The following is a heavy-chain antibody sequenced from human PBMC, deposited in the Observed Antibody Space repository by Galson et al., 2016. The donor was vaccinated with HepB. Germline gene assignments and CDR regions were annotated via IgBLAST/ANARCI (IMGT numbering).Heavy chain of an antibody. D-gene: IGHD5-24*01. V-gene: IGHV3-23*01. CDR2: ISGSGGGTLT. J-gene: IGHJ6*03. CDR3: AKAGDRDSDYYMDV. Sequence: SLRLSCAASGFTFSSYGMSWVRQAPGKGLEWVSAISGSGGGTLTYYGDSVKSRLIISRDNSRNTLYLQMNSLRAEDTAIYYWAKAGDRDSDYYMDVWGKGTTVSVSS. CDR1: GFTFSSYG.